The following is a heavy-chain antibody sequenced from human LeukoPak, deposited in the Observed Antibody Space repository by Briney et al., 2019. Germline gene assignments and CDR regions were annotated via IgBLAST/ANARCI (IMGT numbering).Heavy chain of an antibody. Sequence: ASVKVSCKASGGTFSTHAISWVRQAPGQGLEWMGGLIPIFALANYAQKFQGRLTITADESTNTAYLELSSLRFEDTAEYYCARAECSTTNCHTRIRNYYMDVWGTGTPVTVSS. CDR1: GGTFSTHA. CDR3: ARAECSTTNCHTRIRNYYMDV. J-gene: IGHJ6*03. D-gene: IGHD2-2*01. V-gene: IGHV1-69*01. CDR2: LIPIFALA.